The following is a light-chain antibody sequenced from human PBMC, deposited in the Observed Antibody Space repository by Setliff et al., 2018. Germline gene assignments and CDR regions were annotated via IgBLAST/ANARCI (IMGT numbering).Light chain of an antibody. J-gene: IGLJ2*01. V-gene: IGLV2-14*03. CDR3: LSYTSKTTHAL. Sequence: QSALTQPAAVSGSPGQSVAISCAGTSSDVGGYNYVSWYQQHPGKAPKLMTYEVTKRPSGVSDRFSGSKSGNTASLTISGLQAEDEADYYCLSYTSKTTHALFAGGTQLTVL. CDR2: EVT. CDR1: SSDVGGYNY.